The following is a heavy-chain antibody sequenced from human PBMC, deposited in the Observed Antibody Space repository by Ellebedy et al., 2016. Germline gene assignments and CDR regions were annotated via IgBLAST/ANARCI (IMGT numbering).Heavy chain of an antibody. Sequence: GESLKISCAASGFTFSSYSMNWVRQAPGKGLEWVSSISSSSSYIYYADSVKGRFTISRDNAKNSLYLQMNSLRAEDTAVYYCASLVTGDAFDIWGQGTMVTVSS. D-gene: IGHD4-11*01. V-gene: IGHV3-21*01. CDR1: GFTFSSYS. CDR3: ASLVTGDAFDI. J-gene: IGHJ3*02. CDR2: ISSSSSYI.